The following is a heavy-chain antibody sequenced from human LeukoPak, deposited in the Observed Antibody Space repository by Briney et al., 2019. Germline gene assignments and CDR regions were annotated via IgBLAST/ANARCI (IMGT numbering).Heavy chain of an antibody. J-gene: IGHJ5*02. CDR1: GGTVSSCA. V-gene: IGHV1-69*05. CDR2: IIPIFGTA. Sequence: SSVKVSCKASGGTVSSCAISWVRQAPGQGLEWMGGIIPIFGTANYAQKFQGRVTITTDESTSTAYMELSSLRSEDTAVYYCARDRGGSSWYNWFDPWGQGALVTVSS. D-gene: IGHD6-13*01. CDR3: ARDRGGSSWYNWFDP.